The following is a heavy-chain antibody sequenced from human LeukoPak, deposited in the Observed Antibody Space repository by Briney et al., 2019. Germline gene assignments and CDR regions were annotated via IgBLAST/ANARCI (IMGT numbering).Heavy chain of an antibody. CDR3: ARGPHRITMIVTPGMDV. J-gene: IGHJ6*02. Sequence: GGSLRLSCAASGFTFSSYSMNWVRQAPGKGLEWVSYISSSSSTIYYADSVKGRFTISRDNAKNSLYLQMNSLRDEDTAVYYCARGPHRITMIVTPGMDVWGQGTTVTVSS. D-gene: IGHD3-22*01. CDR1: GFTFSSYS. CDR2: ISSSSSTI. V-gene: IGHV3-48*02.